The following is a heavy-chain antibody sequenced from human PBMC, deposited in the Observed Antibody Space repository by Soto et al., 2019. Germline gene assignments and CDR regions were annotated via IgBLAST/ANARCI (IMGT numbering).Heavy chain of an antibody. J-gene: IGHJ1*01. CDR3: VRGILS. V-gene: IGHV4-31*03. CDR1: GGSITSGGYY. CDR2: VRHSGST. Sequence: PSETLSRTCNVSGGSITSGGYYWTWIRQHPGKGLEWIGNVRHSGSTFYNPSLKSRVSISVDTSKNQFSLKLSSVTAADTAVYFCVRGILSWGQGTLVTVSS.